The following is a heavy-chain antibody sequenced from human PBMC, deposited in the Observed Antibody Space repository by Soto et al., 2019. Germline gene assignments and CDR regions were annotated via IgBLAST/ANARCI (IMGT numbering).Heavy chain of an antibody. V-gene: IGHV3-23*01. J-gene: IGHJ1*01. Sequence: GGSLRLSCAASGFTFSSYAMSWVRQAPGKGLEWVSAISGSGGSTYYADSVKGRFTISRDNSKNTLYLQMNSLRAEDTAVYYCAKASIIVVVPAPAQHWRQGTLVTVSS. CDR3: AKASIIVVVPAPAQH. D-gene: IGHD2-2*01. CDR1: GFTFSSYA. CDR2: ISGSGGST.